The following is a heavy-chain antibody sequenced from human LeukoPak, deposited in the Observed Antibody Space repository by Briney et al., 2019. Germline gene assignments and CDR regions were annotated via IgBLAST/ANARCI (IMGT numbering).Heavy chain of an antibody. CDR2: INPSGGST. CDR1: GYTFTGYY. Sequence: ASVKVSCKASGYTFTGYYMHWVRQAPGQGLEWMGIINPSGGSTSYAQKFQGRVTMTRDMSTSTVYMELSSLRSEDTAVYYCASVGNYYYYMDVWGKGTAVTVSS. CDR3: ASVGNYYYYMDV. V-gene: IGHV1-46*01. J-gene: IGHJ6*03.